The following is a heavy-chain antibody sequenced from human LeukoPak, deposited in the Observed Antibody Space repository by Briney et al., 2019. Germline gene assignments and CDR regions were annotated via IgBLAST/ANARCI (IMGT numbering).Heavy chain of an antibody. J-gene: IGHJ6*02. D-gene: IGHD4-11*01. CDR3: ARELKKYSNYVYYGMDV. CDR1: GGSFSGYY. Sequence: SETLSLTCAVYGGSFSGYYWSWIRQPPGKGLEWIGEINHSGSTNYNPSLKSRVTISVDTSKNQFSLKLSSVTAADTAVYYCARELKKYSNYVYYGMDVWGQGTTVTVSS. V-gene: IGHV4-34*01. CDR2: INHSGST.